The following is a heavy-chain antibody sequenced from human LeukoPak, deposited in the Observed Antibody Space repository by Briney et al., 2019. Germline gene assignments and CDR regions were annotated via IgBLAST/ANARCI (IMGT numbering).Heavy chain of an antibody. V-gene: IGHV3-23*01. D-gene: IGHD6-19*01. J-gene: IGHJ4*02. Sequence: PGGSLRLSCAASGFTFSRYAMSWVHQAPGEGLEWVSSVSTDGDTYYTDSVKGRFTISRYTSMNTLFLQMTSLRAEDTALYYCARSRSGSVAGTSDYWGQGTLVIVSS. CDR2: VSTDGDT. CDR1: GFTFSRYA. CDR3: ARSRSGSVAGTSDY.